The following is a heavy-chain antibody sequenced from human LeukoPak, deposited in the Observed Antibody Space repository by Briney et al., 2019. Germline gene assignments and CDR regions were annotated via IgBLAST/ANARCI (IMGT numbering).Heavy chain of an antibody. V-gene: IGHV3-11*01. D-gene: IGHD1-26*01. Sequence: RQAPGXXXEWVSYISSSGSTIYYADSVKGRFTISRDNAKNSLYLQMNSLRAEDTAVYYCARRSGSSDYWGQGTLVTVSS. J-gene: IGHJ4*02. CDR3: ARRSGSSDY. CDR2: ISSSGSTI.